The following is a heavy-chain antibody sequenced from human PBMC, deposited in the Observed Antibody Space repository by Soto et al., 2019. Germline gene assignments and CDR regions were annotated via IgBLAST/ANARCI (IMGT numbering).Heavy chain of an antibody. J-gene: IGHJ4*02. CDR1: GFTFSSYA. V-gene: IGHV3-64*01. CDR2: ISSNGGST. D-gene: IGHD4-17*01. CDR3: AISRYINRVTTFKDVGGY. Sequence: VQLVESGGGLVQPGGSLRLSCAASGFTFSSYAMHWVRQAPGKGLEYVSAISSNGGSTYYANSVKGRFTISRDNSKNTLYLQMGSLRAEDMAVYYCAISRYINRVTTFKDVGGYWGQGTLVTVSS.